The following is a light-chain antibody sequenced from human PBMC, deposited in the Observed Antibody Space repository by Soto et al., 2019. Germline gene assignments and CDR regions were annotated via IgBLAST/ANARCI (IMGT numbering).Light chain of an antibody. CDR3: QQSYSTGT. Sequence: EIVMTQSPATLSVSPGERATLSCRASQNVGNNLVWYQQKPGQAPRLLIYGASNRATGIPDRFSGSGSGTDFTLTISSLQPEDFATYYCQQSYSTGTFGQGTKVDIK. V-gene: IGKV3D-15*01. CDR1: QNVGNN. CDR2: GAS. J-gene: IGKJ1*01.